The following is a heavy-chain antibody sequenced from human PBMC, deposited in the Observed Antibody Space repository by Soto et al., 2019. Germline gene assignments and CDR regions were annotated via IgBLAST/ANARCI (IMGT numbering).Heavy chain of an antibody. D-gene: IGHD6-13*01. Sequence: QVQLQESGPGLVKPSQNLSLTCTVSGGSFSSGAYYWSWVRRRPGMGLEWIGYISYRGTPYYNPSLKSRLTISVDASKNQFSLGLSSVTAADTAVYYCARVSATGTRWFDPWGQGTLVTVSS. CDR3: ARVSATGTRWFDP. CDR1: GGSFSSGAYY. J-gene: IGHJ5*02. V-gene: IGHV4-31*03. CDR2: ISYRGTP.